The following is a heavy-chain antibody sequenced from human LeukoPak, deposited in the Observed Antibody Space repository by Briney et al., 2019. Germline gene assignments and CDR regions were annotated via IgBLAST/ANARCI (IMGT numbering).Heavy chain of an antibody. D-gene: IGHD3-9*01. J-gene: IGHJ5*02. CDR1: GYTFTSYD. CDR2: VSVYNGNT. Sequence: ASVKVSCKASGYTFTSYDIIWVRQAPGQGLEWMGWVSVYNGNTNYARRVQGRVTMTTDASTSTAYMELGSLRSDDTAVYYCARVKRYYDVLTGYQSFGWFDPWGQGTLVTVSS. CDR3: ARVKRYYDVLTGYQSFGWFDP. V-gene: IGHV1-18*01.